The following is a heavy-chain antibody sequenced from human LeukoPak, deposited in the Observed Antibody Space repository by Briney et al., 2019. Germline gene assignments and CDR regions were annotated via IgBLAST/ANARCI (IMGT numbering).Heavy chain of an antibody. Sequence: GGSLRLSCAASGFTFSSYAMHWVRQAPGKGLEWVAVISYDGSNKYYADSVKGRFTISRDNSKNTLYLQMNSLRAEDTAVYYCARGSYCGGDCYSDYYYYGMDVWGQGTTVTVSS. CDR3: ARGSYCGGDCYSDYYYYGMDV. D-gene: IGHD2-21*02. J-gene: IGHJ6*02. CDR2: ISYDGSNK. CDR1: GFTFSSYA. V-gene: IGHV3-30-3*01.